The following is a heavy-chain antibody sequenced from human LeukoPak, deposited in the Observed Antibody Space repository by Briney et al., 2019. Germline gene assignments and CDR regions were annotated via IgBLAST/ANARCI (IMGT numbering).Heavy chain of an antibody. V-gene: IGHV3-69-1*01. J-gene: IGHJ4*02. Sequence: GGSLRLSCAASGFIFSDYYMSWIRQAPGKGLEWVSSISFTSVIFYADSVKGRFTISRDNAKNSLFLQMYSLRAEDTAVYYCAREQTRGGDLDYWGQGALVTVSS. CDR3: AREQTRGGDLDY. CDR2: ISFTSVI. D-gene: IGHD2-21*02. CDR1: GFIFSDYY.